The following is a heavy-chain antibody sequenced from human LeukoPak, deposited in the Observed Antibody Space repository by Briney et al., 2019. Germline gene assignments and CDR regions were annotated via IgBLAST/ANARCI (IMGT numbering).Heavy chain of an antibody. Sequence: GGSLRLSCAASGFTFSSYARSWVREAPARGLEWVSSLRGNGDTFYADSVKGRFTLSRDESRNTVYLQLNNLRVEDTAVYYCAQASWVSNADAVLWGQGTVVTVSS. J-gene: IGHJ4*02. V-gene: IGHV3-23*01. D-gene: IGHD1-1*01. CDR2: LRGNGDT. CDR1: GFTFSSYA. CDR3: AQASWVSNADAVL.